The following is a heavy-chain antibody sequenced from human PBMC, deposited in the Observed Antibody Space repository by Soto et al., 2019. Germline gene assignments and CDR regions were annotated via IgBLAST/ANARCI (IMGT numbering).Heavy chain of an antibody. V-gene: IGHV1-18*01. CDR1: GYTFTGYG. Sequence: QVQLVQSGGEVKKPGASVKVSCKASGYTFTGYGVSWVRQAPGQGLEWMGWISAYNGNTDYAQKLQGRVTMTTDTSPSTAYMELTSLRSDDTAVYYCARDKSGAVTSPGDYWGQGTLVTVSS. CDR3: ARDKSGAVTSPGDY. CDR2: ISAYNGNT. J-gene: IGHJ4*02. D-gene: IGHD2-8*02.